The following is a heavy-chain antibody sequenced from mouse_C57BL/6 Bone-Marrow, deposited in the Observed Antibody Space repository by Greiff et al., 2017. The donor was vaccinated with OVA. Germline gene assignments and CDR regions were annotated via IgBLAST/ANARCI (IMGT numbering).Heavy chain of an antibody. CDR3: ARGGSGYCGDY. V-gene: IGHV1-9*01. CDR2: ILPGSGST. CDR1: ATTFTAYG. J-gene: IGHJ4*01. Sequence: QVQLQQSGAELMKPGASVKLSCKVLATTFTAYGIEWVRQRPGHGLEWIGEILPGSGSTNYNEKFKGKATFTADTSSNTAYMQLSSLTTEDSAIYYCARGGSGYCGDYWGQGTSVTVSS. D-gene: IGHD3-2*02.